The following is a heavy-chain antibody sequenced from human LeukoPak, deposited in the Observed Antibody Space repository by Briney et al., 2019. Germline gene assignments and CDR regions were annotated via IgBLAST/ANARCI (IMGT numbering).Heavy chain of an antibody. CDR2: ISGGGIST. D-gene: IGHD3-10*01. CDR3: ANLLSTNSGSGSPFEN. Sequence: GGSLRLSCEASGFTFSSYAMTWVRQASGEGLEWVSAISGGGISTYYADSVKGRFTISRDNSRNTLFLQMNSLRAEDTAVYYCANLLSTNSGSGSPFENWGQGTLVTVSS. V-gene: IGHV3-23*01. J-gene: IGHJ4*02. CDR1: GFTFSSYA.